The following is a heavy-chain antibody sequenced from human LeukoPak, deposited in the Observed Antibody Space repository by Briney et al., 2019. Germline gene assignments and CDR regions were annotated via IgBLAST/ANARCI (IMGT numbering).Heavy chain of an antibody. CDR2: INHSGST. J-gene: IGHJ4*02. V-gene: IGHV4-34*01. CDR3: ARVRVLWFGELLHYFDY. D-gene: IGHD3-10*01. Sequence: SETLSLTCAVYGGSFSGYYWSWIRQPPGQGLEWIGEINHSGSTNYNPSLKSRVTISVDTSKNQFSLKLSSVTAADTAVYYCARVRVLWFGELLHYFDYWGQGTLVTVSS. CDR1: GGSFSGYY.